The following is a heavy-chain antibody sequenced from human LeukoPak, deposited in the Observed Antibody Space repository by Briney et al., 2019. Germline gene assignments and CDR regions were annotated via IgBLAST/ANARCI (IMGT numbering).Heavy chain of an antibody. CDR3: AKGVMSGLYYFDY. V-gene: IGHV3-21*01. Sequence: GGSLRLSCAASGFSFSNYSMNWVRQAPGKGLEWVSFISGSGSHVYYADSLKGRFTISRDNAKNSLYLQMNSLRAEDTAVYYCAKGVMSGLYYFDYWGQGTLVTVSS. J-gene: IGHJ4*02. D-gene: IGHD3-16*01. CDR1: GFSFSNYS. CDR2: ISGSGSHV.